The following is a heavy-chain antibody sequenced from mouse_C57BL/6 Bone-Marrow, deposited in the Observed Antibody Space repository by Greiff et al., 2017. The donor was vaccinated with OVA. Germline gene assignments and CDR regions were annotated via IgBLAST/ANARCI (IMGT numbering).Heavy chain of an antibody. J-gene: IGHJ4*01. CDR2: IDPGTGCT. D-gene: IGHD2-5*01. CDR1: GYTFTDYE. CDR3: TRGYSNDYAMDY. Sequence: QVQLQQSGAELVRPGASVTLSCKASGYTFTDYEMHWVKQTPVHGLEWIGAIDPGTGCTAYNQKFKGKAILTADKSSSTAYMELRSLTSEDSDVYFCTRGYSNDYAMDYWGQGTSVTVSS. V-gene: IGHV1-15*01.